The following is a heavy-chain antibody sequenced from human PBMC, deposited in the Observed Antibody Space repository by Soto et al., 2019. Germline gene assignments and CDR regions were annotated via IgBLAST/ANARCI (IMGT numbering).Heavy chain of an antibody. J-gene: IGHJ3*01. Sequence: QITLKESGPTLVKPTQTLTLTCSFSGFSLSTSGVAVGWIXXPPXXALEWLALIYWDDDKRYSPSLKSRLILNKDTSKNQVVLTMTNMDPVDTATYYCAHQYYDDLTAYYTGAFDVWGQGTMVTVSS. D-gene: IGHD3-9*01. CDR1: GFSLSTSGVA. CDR2: IYWDDDK. V-gene: IGHV2-5*02. CDR3: AHQYYDDLTAYYTGAFDV.